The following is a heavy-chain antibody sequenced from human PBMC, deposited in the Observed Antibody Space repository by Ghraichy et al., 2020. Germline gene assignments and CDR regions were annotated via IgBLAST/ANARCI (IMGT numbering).Heavy chain of an antibody. CDR3: ARIYCGCDCYSGHWYFDL. CDR2: IKPDGSEK. CDR1: GFMFSSYW. J-gene: IGHJ2*01. D-gene: IGHD2-21*02. V-gene: IGHV3-7*03. Sequence: GGSLRLSCAASGFMFSSYWMGWVRQIPGKGLQWVANIKPDGSEKYYVDSVKGRFTISRDNPNNSLYLHMNSLRAEDTAVYHCARIYCGCDCYSGHWYFDLWGRGSLVTVSS.